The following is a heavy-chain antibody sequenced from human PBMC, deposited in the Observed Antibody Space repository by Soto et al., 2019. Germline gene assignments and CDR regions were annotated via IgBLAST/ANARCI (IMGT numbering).Heavy chain of an antibody. CDR2: ISAYNGNT. CDR3: ARGPYYYDSSGYSGAFDI. Sequence: QVQLVQSGAEVKKPGASVKVSCKASGYTFTSYGISWVRQAPGQGLEWMGWISAYNGNTNYAQKLQGRGTMTTDTATSTAYMELRSLRSDDTAVYYCARGPYYYDSSGYSGAFDIWGQGTMVTVSS. D-gene: IGHD3-22*01. CDR1: GYTFTSYG. V-gene: IGHV1-18*01. J-gene: IGHJ3*02.